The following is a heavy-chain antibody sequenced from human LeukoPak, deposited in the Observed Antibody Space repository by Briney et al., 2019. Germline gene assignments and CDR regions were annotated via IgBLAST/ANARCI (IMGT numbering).Heavy chain of an antibody. J-gene: IGHJ4*02. CDR1: GFTFSSYA. D-gene: IGHD4-17*01. V-gene: IGHV3-23*01. Sequence: GGSLRLSCAASGFTFSSYAMSWVRQAPGKGLEWVSAISGSGGSKYYADSAKGRFTISRDNSKNTLYLQMNSLRAEDTAVYYCAKDMGYGDYSDYWGQGTLVTVSS. CDR2: ISGSGGSK. CDR3: AKDMGYGDYSDY.